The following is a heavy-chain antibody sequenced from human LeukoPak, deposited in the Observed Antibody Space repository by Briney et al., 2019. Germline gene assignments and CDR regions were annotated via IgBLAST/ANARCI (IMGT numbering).Heavy chain of an antibody. V-gene: IGHV3-23*01. Sequence: PGGSLRLSCAASGFTFSSYAMSWVRQAPGKGLEWVSAISGSGGSTYYADSVKGRFTISRDNSKNTLYLQMNSLRAEDTAVYYCAKDPSGGYYYYYGMDVWGQGTTVTVSS. CDR2: ISGSGGST. J-gene: IGHJ6*02. CDR3: AKDPSGGYYYYYGMDV. D-gene: IGHD1-26*01. CDR1: GFTFSSYA.